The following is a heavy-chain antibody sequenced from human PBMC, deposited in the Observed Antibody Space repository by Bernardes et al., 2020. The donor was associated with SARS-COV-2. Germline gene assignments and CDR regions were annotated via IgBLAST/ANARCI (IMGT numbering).Heavy chain of an antibody. CDR2: ISGDGLST. Sequence: GGSLRLSCVGSGFNFRNSALNWVRQGPGKGLEWVSGISGDGLSTFSPDYVKGRFTISRDNSKSTMYLHMTSLRAEDTAVYYCAKSRASGWYRVRLIGASDSWGQGTLVSVSS. V-gene: IGHV3-23*01. CDR1: GFNFRNSA. CDR3: AKSRASGWYRVRLIGASDS. D-gene: IGHD6-19*01. J-gene: IGHJ4*02.